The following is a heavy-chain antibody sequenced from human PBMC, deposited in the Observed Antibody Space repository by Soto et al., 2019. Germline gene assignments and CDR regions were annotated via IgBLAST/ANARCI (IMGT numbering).Heavy chain of an antibody. D-gene: IGHD3-22*01. Sequence: KPSETLSLTCTVSGGSISSGDYYWSWIRQPPGKGLEWIGYIYYSGSTYYNPSLKSRVTISVDTSKNQFSLKLSSVTAADTAVYYCARDYDSSGYYYYWGQGTLVTVSS. CDR3: ARDYDSSGYYYY. CDR2: IYYSGST. CDR1: GGSISSGDYY. V-gene: IGHV4-30-4*01. J-gene: IGHJ4*02.